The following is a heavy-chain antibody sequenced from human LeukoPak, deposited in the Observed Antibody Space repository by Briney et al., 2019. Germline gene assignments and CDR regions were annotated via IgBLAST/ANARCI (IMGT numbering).Heavy chain of an antibody. CDR1: GFTFSNYW. CDR2: IKGDGSST. D-gene: IGHD2-2*01. V-gene: IGHV3-74*01. Sequence: PGGSLRLSCATSGFTFSNYWMHWVRQVPGKGLVWVSRIKGDGSSTRNADSVLGRFTISRDNSKNTLYLQMNSLRAEDTAVYYCAKESGEKGHCSSTSCYHYYYYMDVWGKGTTVTVSS. CDR3: AKESGEKGHCSSTSCYHYYYYMDV. J-gene: IGHJ6*03.